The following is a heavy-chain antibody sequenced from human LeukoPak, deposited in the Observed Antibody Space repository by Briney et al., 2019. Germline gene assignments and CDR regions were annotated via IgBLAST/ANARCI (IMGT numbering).Heavy chain of an antibody. J-gene: IGHJ4*02. D-gene: IGHD5-12*01. V-gene: IGHV3-7*01. CDR3: ARLTLSANDWCYDY. CDR1: GLTFSAYW. Sequence: GGSLRLSCAASGLTFSAYWMRWVPRAPGKGLEGVASIKEDGSKKYYVDSVKGRFTISRDNAKNSLYLQMNSLRAEDTAVYYCARLTLSANDWCYDYWGQGTLVTVSS. CDR2: IKEDGSKK.